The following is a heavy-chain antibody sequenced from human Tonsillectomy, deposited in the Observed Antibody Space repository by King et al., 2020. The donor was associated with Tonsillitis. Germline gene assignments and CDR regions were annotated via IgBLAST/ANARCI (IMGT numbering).Heavy chain of an antibody. V-gene: IGHV4-59*11. CDR1: GGSISSHY. Sequence: HVQLQESGPGLVKPSETLSLTCTVSGGSISSHYWSWIRQPPGKGLEWIGDISDTGSTNYNPSLKSRVTISVDTSKNQFSLKLSSVTAADSAVYYCARDRRLYDTVNYYYMDVWGKGTAVTVSS. D-gene: IGHD3-9*01. CDR3: ARDRRLYDTVNYYYMDV. CDR2: ISDTGST. J-gene: IGHJ6*03.